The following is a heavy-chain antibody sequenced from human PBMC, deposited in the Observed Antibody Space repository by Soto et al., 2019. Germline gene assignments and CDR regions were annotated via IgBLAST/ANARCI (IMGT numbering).Heavy chain of an antibody. D-gene: IGHD4-17*01. V-gene: IGHV1-69*01. J-gene: IGHJ6*02. CDR3: ARGDYGDYDGRGYYYYGMDV. CDR1: GGTFSSYA. Sequence: QVQLVQSGAEVKKPGSSVKVSCKASGGTFSSYAISWVRQAPGQGLEWMGGMIPIFGTANYAQKCKGRVTITADESTSTAYMELSSLRSEDTAVYYCARGDYGDYDGRGYYYYGMDVWGQGTTVTVSS. CDR2: MIPIFGTA.